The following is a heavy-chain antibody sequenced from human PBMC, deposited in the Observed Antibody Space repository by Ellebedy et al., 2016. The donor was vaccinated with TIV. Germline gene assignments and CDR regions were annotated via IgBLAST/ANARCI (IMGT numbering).Heavy chain of an antibody. CDR3: ARVQTTMEVFDF. D-gene: IGHD5-18*01. CDR1: DGSISNYY. V-gene: IGHV4-59*01. J-gene: IGHJ4*02. Sequence: SETLSLXXTVSDGSISNYYWSWIRQPPGKGLEWIGYIYYTGSTTYNPSLRSRLTISLDTSKNQFSPNLSSVIAADTAVYFCARVQTTMEVFDFWGQGTLVTVSS. CDR2: IYYTGST.